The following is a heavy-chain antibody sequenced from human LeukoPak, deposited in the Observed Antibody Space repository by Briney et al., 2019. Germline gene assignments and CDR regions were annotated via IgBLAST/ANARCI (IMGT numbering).Heavy chain of an antibody. CDR1: GFTFSTYS. V-gene: IGHV3-23*01. Sequence: QSGGSLRLSCAASGFTFSTYSMNWVRQAPGKGLEWVSAISGGGGYTSTYYADSVKGRFTISRDNSKNTLYLQMNSLRAEDTAVYYCAKPPPDNYHYYYGMDVWGQGTTVTVSS. J-gene: IGHJ6*02. CDR2: ISGGGGYTST. CDR3: AKPPPDNYHYYYGMDV.